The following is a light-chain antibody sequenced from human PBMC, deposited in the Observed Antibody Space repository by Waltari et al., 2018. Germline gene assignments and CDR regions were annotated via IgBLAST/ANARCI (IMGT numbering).Light chain of an antibody. J-gene: IGLJ2*01. CDR2: EVS. CDR1: NSDVGTYSL. V-gene: IGLV2-23*02. Sequence: QSALTQPASVSGSPGQSITISCTGTNSDVGTYSLVSWYRQYAGKAPELMIYEVSQRPSGISHRFSGAKSGNTASLTISVLQAEDEADYYCCSYAGSNIVIFGGGTRVTVL. CDR3: CSYAGSNIVI.